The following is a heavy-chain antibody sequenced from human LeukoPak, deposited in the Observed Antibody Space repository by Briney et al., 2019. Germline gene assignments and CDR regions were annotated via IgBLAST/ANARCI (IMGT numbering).Heavy chain of an antibody. Sequence: PGGSLRLSCAASGFTFSLAWMSWVRQAPGKGLEWLGHIKFQHDGGATDYAAPVKGRFTISRDDSKNTVYLQMDSLKVEDTGMYYCTTDAPSGHGVLFGYWGQGTLVTVSS. J-gene: IGHJ4*02. D-gene: IGHD3-10*01. CDR2: IKFQHDGGAT. V-gene: IGHV3-15*05. CDR3: TTDAPSGHGVLFGY. CDR1: GFTFSLAW.